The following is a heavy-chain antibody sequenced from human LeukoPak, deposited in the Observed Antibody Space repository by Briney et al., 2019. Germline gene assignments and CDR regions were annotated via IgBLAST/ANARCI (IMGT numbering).Heavy chain of an antibody. D-gene: IGHD3-10*01. Sequence: PSETLSLTCAVYGGSFSGYYWSWIRQPPGKGLEWIEEINHSGSTNYNPSLKSRVTISVDTSKNQFSLKLSSVTAADTAVYYCARERYYGSGSYYRKPYGMDVWGKGTTVTVSS. CDR1: GGSFSGYY. CDR2: INHSGST. CDR3: ARERYYGSGSYYRKPYGMDV. J-gene: IGHJ6*04. V-gene: IGHV4-34*01.